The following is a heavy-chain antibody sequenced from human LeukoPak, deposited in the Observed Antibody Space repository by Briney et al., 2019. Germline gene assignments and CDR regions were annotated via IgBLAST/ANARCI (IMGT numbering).Heavy chain of an antibody. J-gene: IGHJ4*02. CDR2: INHSGST. CDR3: ATRESLFLEWLPQGD. Sequence: SETLSLTCAVYGGSFSGYYWSWIRQPPGKGLEWIGEINHSGSTNYNPSLKSRVTISVDTSKNQFSLKLSSVAAADTAVYYCATRESLFLEWLPQGDWGQGTLVTVPS. V-gene: IGHV4-34*01. CDR1: GGSFSGYY. D-gene: IGHD3-3*01.